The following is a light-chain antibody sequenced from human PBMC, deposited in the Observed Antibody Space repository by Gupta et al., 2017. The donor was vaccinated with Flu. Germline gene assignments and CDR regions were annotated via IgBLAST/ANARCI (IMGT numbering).Light chain of an antibody. J-gene: IGKJ2*01. CDR3: QQHGTSHFT. CDR2: GAS. CDR1: QTIHNDY. Sequence: EIVLTQSPGTLALSPGDTATLSCRASQTIHNDYLAWFQQQPGQAPRLLIYGASFRATGVPDRFSGGGSATDFRLTITRLEPEDFAVYFCQQHGTSHFTFGQGTKLEI. V-gene: IGKV3-20*01.